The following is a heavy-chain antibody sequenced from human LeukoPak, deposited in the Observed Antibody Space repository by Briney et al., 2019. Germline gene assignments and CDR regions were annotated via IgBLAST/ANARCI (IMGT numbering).Heavy chain of an antibody. CDR3: AKTGAGYYYMDV. V-gene: IGHV3-23*01. CDR1: GFTFSSYS. Sequence: GGSLRLSCAASGFTFSSYSLNWVRQAPGKGLEWVSAISGSGGSTYYADSVKGRFTISRDNSKNPLYLQMNSLRAEDTAVYYCAKTGAGYYYMDVWGKGTTVTVSS. D-gene: IGHD7-27*01. CDR2: ISGSGGST. J-gene: IGHJ6*03.